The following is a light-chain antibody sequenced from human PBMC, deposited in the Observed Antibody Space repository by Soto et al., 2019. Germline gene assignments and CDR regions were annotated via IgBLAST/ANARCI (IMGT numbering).Light chain of an antibody. CDR1: QSVSSN. Sequence: EIVMTQSLATLSVSPGERATLSCRASQSVSSNLAWYQQKPGQAPRLLIYGASTRATGIPARFSGSGSGTEFTLTISSLQSEDFAVYYCQQYNNWWTFGQGTKVDI. CDR2: GAS. J-gene: IGKJ1*01. CDR3: QQYNNWWT. V-gene: IGKV3-15*01.